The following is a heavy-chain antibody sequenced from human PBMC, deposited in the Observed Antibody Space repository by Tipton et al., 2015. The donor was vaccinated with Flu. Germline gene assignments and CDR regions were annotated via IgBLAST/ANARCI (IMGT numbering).Heavy chain of an antibody. CDR2: MNPNRGNT. CDR1: GYTFTSHD. V-gene: IGHV1-8*01. D-gene: IGHD4-17*01. Sequence: QMQLVQSGAEVKKPGASVKISCKASGYTFTSHDIDWVRQAPGQGLEWMGWMNPNRGNTGYAQNFQDRVTMTRDASKSTAYMELTGLRSEDTAVYFCARALVGDDGYFDLWGPGTLVTASS. J-gene: IGHJ2*01. CDR3: ARALVGDDGYFDL.